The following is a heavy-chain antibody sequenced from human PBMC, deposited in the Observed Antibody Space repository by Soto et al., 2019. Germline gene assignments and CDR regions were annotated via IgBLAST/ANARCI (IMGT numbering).Heavy chain of an antibody. Sequence: VASVKVCCKASGYTFTSYGISWVRQAPGQGLEWMGWISAYNGNTNYAQKLQGRVTMTTDTSTSTAYMELRSLRAEDTAVYYCAKGGSTSPIFGVVTPWGQGTLVTVSS. J-gene: IGHJ5*02. CDR3: AKGGSTSPIFGVVTP. D-gene: IGHD3-3*01. CDR1: GYTFTSYG. V-gene: IGHV1-18*01. CDR2: ISAYNGNT.